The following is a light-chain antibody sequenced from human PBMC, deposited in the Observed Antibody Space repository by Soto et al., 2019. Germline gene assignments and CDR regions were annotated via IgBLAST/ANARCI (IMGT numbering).Light chain of an antibody. V-gene: IGKV3-11*01. Sequence: EIVLTQSPATLSLSPGERATLSCRASQSFSSYLAWYQKKPGQAPRLLIYDASNRATGIPARFSGGGSGTDFTLTISSREPEDFAVYYCQQRFNWPRFTFGQGTKLEIK. CDR1: QSFSSY. CDR2: DAS. J-gene: IGKJ2*01. CDR3: QQRFNWPRFT.